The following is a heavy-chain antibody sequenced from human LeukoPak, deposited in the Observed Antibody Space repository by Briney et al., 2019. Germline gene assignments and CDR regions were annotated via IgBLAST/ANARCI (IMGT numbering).Heavy chain of an antibody. CDR3: AREGGSGWYSGWFDP. CDR2: INLHGSEK. V-gene: IGHV3-7*01. D-gene: IGHD6-19*01. CDR1: GFTFSDYW. J-gene: IGHJ5*02. Sequence: PGGSLRLSCAASGFTFSDYWMSWVRQAPGKGLEWAANINLHGSEKRYGDSVKGRFTISRDNAKNSLYLQMNSLRPEDTAIYYCAREGGSGWYSGWFDPWGQGTLVTVSS.